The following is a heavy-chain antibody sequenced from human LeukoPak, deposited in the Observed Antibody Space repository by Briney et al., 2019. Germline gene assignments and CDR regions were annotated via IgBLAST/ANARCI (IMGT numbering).Heavy chain of an antibody. CDR3: AKRTSGLDY. CDR1: GFTFSSYV. V-gene: IGHV3-23*01. D-gene: IGHD5-12*01. J-gene: IGHJ4*02. Sequence: PGGSLRLSCAASGFTFSSYVMSWVRQAPGKGLEWVSAISGSGGSTYYADSVKGRFTISRDNSKNTLYLQMSSLRAADTAVYYCAKRTSGLDYWGQGTLVTVSS. CDR2: ISGSGGST.